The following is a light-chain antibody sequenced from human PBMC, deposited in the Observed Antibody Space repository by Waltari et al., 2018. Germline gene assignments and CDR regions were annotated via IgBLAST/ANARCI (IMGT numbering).Light chain of an antibody. V-gene: IGKV4-1*01. J-gene: IGKJ1*01. CDR1: LSVLFRSKNKDF. Sequence: DIVITQSPEYLAVSLGVRAIIPCTSSLSVLFRSKNKDFLAWHQQKPGRPPKLLIYWASTRYSGVPARFSASGSGTNFTLTISSLQAEDVAVYYCHQYFKTPWTFGRGTQVEIK. CDR2: WAS. CDR3: HQYFKTPWT.